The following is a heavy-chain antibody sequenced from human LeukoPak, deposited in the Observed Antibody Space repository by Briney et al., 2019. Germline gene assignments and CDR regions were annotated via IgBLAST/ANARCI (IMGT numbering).Heavy chain of an antibody. J-gene: IGHJ4*02. CDR2: ISSNGGST. CDR1: GFTFSSYA. D-gene: IGHD6-19*01. CDR3: ARDLTHSSGWYDY. V-gene: IGHV3-64*01. Sequence: GGSLRLSCAAAGFTFSSYAMHWVRQAPGKGLEYVSAISSNGGSTYYANSVKGRFTISRDNSKNTLYLQMNSLRAEDTAVYYCARDLTHSSGWYDYWGQGTLVTVSS.